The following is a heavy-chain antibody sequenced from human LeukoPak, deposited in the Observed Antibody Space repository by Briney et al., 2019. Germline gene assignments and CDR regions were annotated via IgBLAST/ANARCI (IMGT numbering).Heavy chain of an antibody. CDR2: ITSISSYI. J-gene: IGHJ4*01. V-gene: IGHV3-21*01. CDR1: GFTVTSYT. Sequence: GASLTLTCLASGFTVTSYTILWVRQAPGKGLDWLTSITSISSYIYYADSVKGLFTISRDNAKTSLYLQMNSLIADDTAVDYCSKDHRPPPSADASHDSFGSCGHGTLVTVSS. CDR3: SKDHRPPPSADASHDSFGS. D-gene: IGHD6-6*01.